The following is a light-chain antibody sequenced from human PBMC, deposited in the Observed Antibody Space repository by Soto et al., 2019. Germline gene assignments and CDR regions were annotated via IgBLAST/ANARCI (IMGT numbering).Light chain of an antibody. CDR2: GAS. CDR3: QQYAASPRT. Sequence: EIVLTQSPGTLSLSPRERATLSCRASQSVNDNYLAWYQHKPGQAPRLLIYGASSWAPGIPDRFSGSGSGTDFTLTISRLEPEDFAIYYCQQYAASPRTFGQGTQVEVK. CDR1: QSVNDNY. J-gene: IGKJ1*01. V-gene: IGKV3-20*01.